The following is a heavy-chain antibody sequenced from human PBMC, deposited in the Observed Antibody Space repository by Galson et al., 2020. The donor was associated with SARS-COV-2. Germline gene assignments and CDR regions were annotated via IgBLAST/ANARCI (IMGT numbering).Heavy chain of an antibody. D-gene: IGHD2-15*01. Sequence: SETLSLTCTVSGDSISSYYWSWIRQPPGKGLEWIGHIYFSGSTSYNPPLKSRVTLSVDTSKNQFSLKLRSVTAADTAVYYCARVDCSGGSCYYYAFDLWGQGTMVTVSS. J-gene: IGHJ3*01. CDR2: IYFSGST. CDR3: ARVDCSGGSCYYYAFDL. CDR1: GDSISSYY. V-gene: IGHV4-59*13.